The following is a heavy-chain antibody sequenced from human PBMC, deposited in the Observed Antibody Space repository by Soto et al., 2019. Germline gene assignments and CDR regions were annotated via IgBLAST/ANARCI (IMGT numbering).Heavy chain of an antibody. CDR2: IIPMSGAI. CDR1: GVTFTAYA. Sequence: QVQLVQSGAEVKKPGSSMKVSCKASGVTFTAYAFSWLRQAPGQGLEWMGGIIPMSGAIKYAQTSQGRVTITADKSTSTIYLELSGLTSNDTAVYYCARTHSSGNWYWYFEVWGRGTLVTVSS. J-gene: IGHJ2*01. CDR3: ARTHSSGNWYWYFEV. V-gene: IGHV1-69*06. D-gene: IGHD6-25*01.